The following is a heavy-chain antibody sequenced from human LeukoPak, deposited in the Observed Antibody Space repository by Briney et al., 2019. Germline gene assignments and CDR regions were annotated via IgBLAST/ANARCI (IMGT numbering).Heavy chain of an antibody. CDR3: ASDVIGYCSGGSCYFGY. D-gene: IGHD2-15*01. CDR1: GFTFSSYS. Sequence: KSGGSLRLSCAASGFTFSSYSMNWVRQAPGKGLEWVSSISSSSSYIYYADSVKGRFTIPRDNAKNSLYLQMNSLRAEDTAVYYCASDVIGYCSGGSCYFGYWGQGTLVTVSS. V-gene: IGHV3-21*01. CDR2: ISSSSSYI. J-gene: IGHJ4*02.